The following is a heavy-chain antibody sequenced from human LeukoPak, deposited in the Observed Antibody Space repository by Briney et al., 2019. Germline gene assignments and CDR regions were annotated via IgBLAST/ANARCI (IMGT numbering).Heavy chain of an antibody. CDR1: GGSISSGSYY. D-gene: IGHD6-13*01. V-gene: IGHV4-61*02. CDR2: IYTSGNT. Sequence: SQTLSLTCTVSGGSISSGSYYWSWIRQPAEKGLEWIGRIYTSGNTNYNPSLKSRVTISVDTSKNQFSLKLSSVTAADTAVYYCARGVFGSSPPGLYWGQGTLVTVSS. CDR3: ARGVFGSSPPGLY. J-gene: IGHJ1*01.